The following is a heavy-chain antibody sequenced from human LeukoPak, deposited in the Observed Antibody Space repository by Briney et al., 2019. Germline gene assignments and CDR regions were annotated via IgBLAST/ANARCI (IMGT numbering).Heavy chain of an antibody. J-gene: IGHJ4*02. CDR2: ISGSGSST. V-gene: IGHV3-23*01. Sequence: GGSLRLSRATSGFTFNSYALSWVRQAPGKGLEWVSAISGSGSSTYYADSVKGRFTISRDNSKNTLYLQMNSLRAEDTAVYYCAKVGGLRFLEWSPAGYFDFWGQGTLVTVSS. CDR3: AKVGGLRFLEWSPAGYFDF. CDR1: GFTFNSYA. D-gene: IGHD3-3*01.